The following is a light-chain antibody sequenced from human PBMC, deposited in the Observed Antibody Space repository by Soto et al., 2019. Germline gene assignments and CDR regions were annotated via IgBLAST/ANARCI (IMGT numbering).Light chain of an antibody. J-gene: IGKJ4*02. CDR3: QQYGSSPLT. Sequence: EIVFTQSPCTLSLSPGERATLSCRASQSVSSSFLAWYQQKPGQAPRLLIYGASNRATGIPDRFSGSGSGTDFTLTISRLEPEDVAVYYCQQYGSSPLTFGGGTKVEIK. CDR2: GAS. V-gene: IGKV3-20*01. CDR1: QSVSSSF.